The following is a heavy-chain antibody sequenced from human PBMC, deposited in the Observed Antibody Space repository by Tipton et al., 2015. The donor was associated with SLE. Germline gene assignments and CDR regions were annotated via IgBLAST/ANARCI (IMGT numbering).Heavy chain of an antibody. CDR2: ISYDGSNK. J-gene: IGHJ3*02. Sequence: SLRLSCAASGFTFSSYAMHWVRQAPGKGLEWVAVISYDGSNKYYADSVKGRFTISRDNSKNTLYLQMNSLRAEDTAVYYCARGAAAAPDAFDIWGQGTMVTVSS. CDR3: ARGAAAAPDAFDI. D-gene: IGHD6-13*01. CDR1: GFTFSSYA. V-gene: IGHV3-30*04.